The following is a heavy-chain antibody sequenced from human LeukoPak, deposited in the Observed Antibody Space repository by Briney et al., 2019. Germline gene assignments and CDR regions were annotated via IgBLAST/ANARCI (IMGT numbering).Heavy chain of an antibody. Sequence: ASVKVSCKASGYTFTGYYMHWVRQAPGQGLEWMGGIIPVFGTANYAQKFQGRVTITADESTSTAYMELSSLRSEDTAVYYCARELAAAAGFDPWGQGTLVTVSS. D-gene: IGHD6-13*01. CDR1: GYTFTGYY. CDR3: ARELAAAAGFDP. CDR2: IIPVFGTA. V-gene: IGHV1-69*13. J-gene: IGHJ5*02.